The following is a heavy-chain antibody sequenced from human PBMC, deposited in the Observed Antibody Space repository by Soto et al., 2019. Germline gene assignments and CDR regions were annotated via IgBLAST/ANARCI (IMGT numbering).Heavy chain of an antibody. CDR2: INHRGST. CDR1: GGSFSGYY. V-gene: IGHV4-34*01. Sequence: SETLSLTCAVSGGSFSGYYWSWVRQPPGKGLEWIGEINHRGSTNYNPSLKSRVTISVDTSKNQFSLKLSSVTAADTAVYYCARAFRFYGMDVWGQGTTVTVSS. J-gene: IGHJ6*02. CDR3: ARAFRFYGMDV.